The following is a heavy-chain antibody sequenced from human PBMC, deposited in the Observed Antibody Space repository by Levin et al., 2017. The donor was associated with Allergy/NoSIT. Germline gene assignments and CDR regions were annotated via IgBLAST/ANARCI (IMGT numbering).Heavy chain of an antibody. V-gene: IGHV3-74*01. CDR3: VRDYGALGDY. CDR1: GFTFRGFR. J-gene: IGHJ4*02. Sequence: GESLKISCAASGFTFRGFRMHWVRQAPGEGLVWVSEINKDGRSTSYADSVKGRFTISRDNAKNTLYLQMNTLRAEDTALYYCVRDYGALGDYWGQGTLVTVSS. CDR2: INKDGRST. D-gene: IGHD1-26*01.